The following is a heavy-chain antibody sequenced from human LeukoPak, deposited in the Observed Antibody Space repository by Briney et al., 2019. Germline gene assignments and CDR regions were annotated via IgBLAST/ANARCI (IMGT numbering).Heavy chain of an antibody. V-gene: IGHV3-21*01. Sequence: GGSLRLSCAVSGFNLNSYTMTWVRQAPGKGLEWVSSFTSPTGSTHYADSVKGRFTISRDNAKNSLYLQMNSLRAEDTAVYYCASQPVYYYMDVWGKGTTVTGSS. CDR1: GFNLNSYT. CDR3: ASQPVYYYMDV. J-gene: IGHJ6*03. CDR2: FTSPTGST.